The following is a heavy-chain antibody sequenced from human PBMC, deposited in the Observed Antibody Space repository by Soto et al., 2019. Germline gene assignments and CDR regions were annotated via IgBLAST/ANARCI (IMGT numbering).Heavy chain of an antibody. CDR2: INHSGST. CDR1: GGSFSGYY. J-gene: IGHJ6*03. CDR3: ARGRSSSWYFYYYYMDG. Sequence: QVQLQQWGAGLLKPSETLSLTCAVYGGSFSGYYWSWIRQPPGKGLEWIGEINHSGSTNYNPSLKRRVTISVDTSKNQFSLQLSSVTAADTAVYYCARGRSSSWYFYYYYMDGWGKGTTVTVSS. D-gene: IGHD6-13*01. V-gene: IGHV4-34*01.